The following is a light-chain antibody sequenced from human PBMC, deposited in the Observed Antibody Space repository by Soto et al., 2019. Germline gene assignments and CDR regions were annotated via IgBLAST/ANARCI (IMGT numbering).Light chain of an antibody. J-gene: IGKJ2*01. V-gene: IGKV1-39*01. CDR2: AAS. Sequence: DIQMTQSPSSLSASVGDRVTITCRASQSISSYLNWYQQKPGKAPKLLIYAASSLQSGVPSRFSGSGSGTDFTLTISSLQPEDFATYYCQQSYSTPLTFGLGTELEIK. CDR3: QQSYSTPLT. CDR1: QSISSY.